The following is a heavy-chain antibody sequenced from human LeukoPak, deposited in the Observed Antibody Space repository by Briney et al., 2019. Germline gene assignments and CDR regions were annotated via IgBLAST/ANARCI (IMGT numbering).Heavy chain of an antibody. J-gene: IGHJ3*02. V-gene: IGHV4-34*01. CDR3: ARGGQLWSYDAFDI. D-gene: IGHD5-18*01. Sequence: SETLSLTCAVYGGSFSGYYWSWIRQPPGKGLEWIGEINHSGSTNYNPSLTSRVTISVDTSKNQFSLKLRSVTAADTAVYYCARGGQLWSYDAFDIWGQGTMVTVSS. CDR1: GGSFSGYY. CDR2: INHSGST.